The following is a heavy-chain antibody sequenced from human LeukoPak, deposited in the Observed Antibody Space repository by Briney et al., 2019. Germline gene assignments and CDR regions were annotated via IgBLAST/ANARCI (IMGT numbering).Heavy chain of an antibody. Sequence: GGSLRLSCAASGFTFSSYWMHWVRHAPGRGLGWVSRINNDGSSTSYADSVKGRFTISRDNAKNTLHLQMNSLRAEDTAVYYCARVRSAAAVDYWGQGTLVTVSS. CDR1: GFTFSSYW. CDR2: INNDGSST. CDR3: ARVRSAAAVDY. J-gene: IGHJ4*02. V-gene: IGHV3-74*01.